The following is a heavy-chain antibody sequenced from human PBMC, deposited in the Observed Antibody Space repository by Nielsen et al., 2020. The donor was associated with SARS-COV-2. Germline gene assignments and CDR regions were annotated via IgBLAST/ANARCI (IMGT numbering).Heavy chain of an antibody. D-gene: IGHD4-17*01. J-gene: IGHJ4*02. CDR1: GFMFSTYT. V-gene: IGHV3-21*04. CDR2: ISIRTGDI. Sequence: GESLKISCVASGFMFSTYTMSWIRQAPGKGLEWVSSISIRTGDIYYADSVKGRFTITRDNAKNSLYLQMNSLRVEDTALYYCVKDVGVNYGSDYFEYWGQGTLVTVSS. CDR3: VKDVGVNYGSDYFEY.